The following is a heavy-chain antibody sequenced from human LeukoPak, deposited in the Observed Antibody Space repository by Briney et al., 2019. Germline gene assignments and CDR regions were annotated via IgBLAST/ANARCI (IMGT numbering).Heavy chain of an antibody. CDR2: MNPNSGNT. V-gene: IGHV1-8*03. Sequence: ASVKVSCKASGYTFTSYDINWVRQATGQGLEWMGWMNPNSGNTGYAQKFQGRVTITADKSTSTAYMELSSLRSEDTAVYYCALPLYCSGGSCYNPDYWGQGTLVTVSS. CDR1: GYTFTSYD. CDR3: ALPLYCSGGSCYNPDY. J-gene: IGHJ4*02. D-gene: IGHD2-15*01.